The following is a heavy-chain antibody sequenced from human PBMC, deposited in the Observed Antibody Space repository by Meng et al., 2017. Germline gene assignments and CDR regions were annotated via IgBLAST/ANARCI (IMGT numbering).Heavy chain of an antibody. CDR1: GGSFSGYY. CDR2: INHSGST. CDR3: ARGTRGYSYGNDY. D-gene: IGHD5-18*01. Sequence: QVPLQQWGAGLLKLSGTLSLTCAVYGGSFSGYYWSWIRQPPGKGLEWIGEINHSGSTNYNPSLKSRVTISVDTSKNQFSLKLSSVTAADTAVYYCARGTRGYSYGNDYWGQGTLVTVSS. J-gene: IGHJ4*02. V-gene: IGHV4-34*01.